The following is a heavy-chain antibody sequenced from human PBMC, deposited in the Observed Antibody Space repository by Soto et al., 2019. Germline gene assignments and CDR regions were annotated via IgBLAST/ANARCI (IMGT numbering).Heavy chain of an antibody. CDR3: AREAYSGYGTQRDLDY. CDR1: GGSISSGDYY. V-gene: IGHV4-30-4*01. CDR2: IYYSGST. J-gene: IGHJ4*02. D-gene: IGHD5-12*01. Sequence: QVQLQESGPGLVKPSQTLSLTCTVSGGSISSGDYYWSWIRQPPGKGLEWIGYIYYSGSTYYNPSLKSRVTISVDTSKNQFSLKLSSVTAADTAVYYCAREAYSGYGTQRDLDYWGQGTLVTVSS.